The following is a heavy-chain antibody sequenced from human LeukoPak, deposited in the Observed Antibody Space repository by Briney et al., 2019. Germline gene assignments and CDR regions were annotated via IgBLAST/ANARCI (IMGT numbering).Heavy chain of an antibody. CDR2: LIPLFGTA. V-gene: IGHV1-69*05. J-gene: IGHJ4*02. D-gene: IGHD2-2*01. CDR3: ARGGGPYASTGFFAGPYDY. Sequence: VASVKVSCKASGDTFSTNVISWVRQAPGQGLEWMGGLIPLFGTAHYAQKLQGRVTITTDESTSTAYMVLSSLRSDDTAVYYCARGGGPYASTGFFAGPYDYWGQGTLVSVSS. CDR1: GDTFSTNV.